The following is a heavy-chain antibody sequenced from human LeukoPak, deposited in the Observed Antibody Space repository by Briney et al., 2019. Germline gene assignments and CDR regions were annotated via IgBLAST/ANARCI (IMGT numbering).Heavy chain of an antibody. CDR1: GFSFSSYR. D-gene: IGHD5-18*01. J-gene: IGHJ4*02. Sequence: GGSLRLSCAASGFSFSSYRMSWVRQAPGKGLEWVSAISGSGGSTYYADSVKGRFTISRDNSKNTLYLQMNSLRAEDTAVYYCAKDRKQLLSWGTYYFDYWGQGTLVTVSS. CDR3: AKDRKQLLSWGTYYFDY. CDR2: ISGSGGST. V-gene: IGHV3-23*01.